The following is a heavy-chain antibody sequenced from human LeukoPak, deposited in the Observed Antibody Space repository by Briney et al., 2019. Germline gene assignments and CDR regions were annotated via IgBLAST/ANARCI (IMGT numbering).Heavy chain of an antibody. CDR3: ARAGSWYVLVRRDY. CDR1: GYTFTGYY. CDR2: INPNSGGT. D-gene: IGHD6-13*01. V-gene: IGHV1-2*02. Sequence: ASVKVSCKASGYTFTGYYMHWVRQAPGQGLEWMGWINPNSGGTNYAQKFQGRVTMTRDTSISTAYMELSRLRSDDTAVYYCARAGSWYVLVRRDYWGQGTLVTVSS. J-gene: IGHJ4*02.